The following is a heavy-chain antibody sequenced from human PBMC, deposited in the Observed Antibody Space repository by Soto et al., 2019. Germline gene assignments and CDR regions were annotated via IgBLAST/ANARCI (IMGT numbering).Heavy chain of an antibody. CDR1: GFTFSSYA. Sequence: QVQLVESGGGVVQPGRSLRLSCAASGFTFSSYAMHWVRQAPGKGLEWVAVISYDGSNKYYADSAKGRFTISRDNSKNTLYLQMNSLRAEDTAVYYCARAGEIQLWPERFGLYGMDVWGQGTTVTVSS. V-gene: IGHV3-30-3*01. J-gene: IGHJ6*02. D-gene: IGHD5-18*01. CDR3: ARAGEIQLWPERFGLYGMDV. CDR2: ISYDGSNK.